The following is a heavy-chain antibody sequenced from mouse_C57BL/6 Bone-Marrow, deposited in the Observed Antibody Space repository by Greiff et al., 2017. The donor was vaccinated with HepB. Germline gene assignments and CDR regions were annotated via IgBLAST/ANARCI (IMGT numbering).Heavy chain of an antibody. J-gene: IGHJ1*03. CDR2: IHPNSGST. D-gene: IGHD1-1*01. V-gene: IGHV1-64*01. CDR3: ARSHYYGSSLYWYFDV. CDR1: GYTFTSYW. Sequence: VQLQQPGAELVKPGASVKLSCKASGYTFTSYWMHWVKQRPGQGLEWIGMIHPNSGSTNYNEKFKSKATLTVDKSSSTAYMQLSSLTSEDSAVYYCARSHYYGSSLYWYFDVWGTGTTVTVSS.